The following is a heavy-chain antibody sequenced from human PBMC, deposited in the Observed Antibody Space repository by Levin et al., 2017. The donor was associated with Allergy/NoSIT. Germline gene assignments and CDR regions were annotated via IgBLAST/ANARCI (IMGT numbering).Heavy chain of an antibody. J-gene: IGHJ5*02. CDR3: ARVLALAARRGYNWFDP. CDR1: GDSVSSNSAA. CDR2: TYYRSKWYN. V-gene: IGHV6-1*01. Sequence: SQTLSLTCAISGDSVSSNSAAWNWIRQSPSRGLEWLGRTYYRSKWYNDYAVSVKSRITINPDTSKNQFSLQLNSVTPDDTAVYYCARVLALAARRGYNWFDPWGQGTLVTVSS. D-gene: IGHD6-6*01.